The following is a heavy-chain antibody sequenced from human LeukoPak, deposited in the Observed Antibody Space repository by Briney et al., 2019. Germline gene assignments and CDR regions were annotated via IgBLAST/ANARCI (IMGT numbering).Heavy chain of an antibody. CDR3: ARGGIRVSGIDEFDY. J-gene: IGHJ4*02. CDR2: IGIRGDT. V-gene: IGHV3-13*01. Sequence: GGSLRLSCAASGFTFTNCDMHWVRQATGKGLEWVSAIGIRGDTYYSGSVKGRFTISRENAENSLYLQMNSLRAEDTAVYYCARGGIRVSGIDEFDYWGQGTLVTVSS. D-gene: IGHD6-19*01. CDR1: GFTFTNCD.